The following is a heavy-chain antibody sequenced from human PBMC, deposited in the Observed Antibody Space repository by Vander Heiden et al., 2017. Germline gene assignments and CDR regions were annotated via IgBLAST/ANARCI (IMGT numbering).Heavy chain of an antibody. CDR1: GFRFSDYT. D-gene: IGHD1-26*01. Sequence: EVQLVESGGGLVQPGGSLRLSGSASGFRFSDYTMNWVRQTPGKRLEWVAYISTTGSTTYYAGSVEGRFTISRDDDKKSLFLHMNSLSGEDTALYYCTRGPSGNYDSWGKGTRVIVSS. CDR3: TRGPSGNYDS. J-gene: IGHJ1*01. V-gene: IGHV3-48*04. CDR2: ISTTGSTT.